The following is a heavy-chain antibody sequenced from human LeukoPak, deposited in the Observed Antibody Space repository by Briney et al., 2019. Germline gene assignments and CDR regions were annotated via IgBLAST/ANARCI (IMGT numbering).Heavy chain of an antibody. CDR1: GFTFSSYW. D-gene: IGHD3-3*01. J-gene: IGHJ6*02. CDR2: INSDGSST. V-gene: IGHV3-74*01. CDR3: ARDPFQSYDPYYYYGMGV. Sequence: GSLRLSCAASGFTFSSYWMHWVRQAPGKGLVWVSRINSDGSSTSYADSVKGRFTISRDNAKNSLYLQMSSLRAEDTAVYYCARDPFQSYDPYYYYGMGVWGQGTTVTVSS.